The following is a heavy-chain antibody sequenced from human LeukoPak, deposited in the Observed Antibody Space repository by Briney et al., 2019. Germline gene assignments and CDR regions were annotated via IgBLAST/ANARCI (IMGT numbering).Heavy chain of an antibody. CDR1: GGSFSGYY. D-gene: IGHD1-1*01. CDR2: INHSGST. J-gene: IGHJ4*02. CDR3: ARGNWNDDFLHEETDDY. V-gene: IGHV4-34*01. Sequence: SETLSLTCAVYGGSFSGYYWSWIRQPPGKGLEWIGEINHSGSTNYNPSLKSRVTISVDTSKNQFSLRLSSVTAADTAVYYCARGNWNDDFLHEETDDYWGQGTLVTVSS.